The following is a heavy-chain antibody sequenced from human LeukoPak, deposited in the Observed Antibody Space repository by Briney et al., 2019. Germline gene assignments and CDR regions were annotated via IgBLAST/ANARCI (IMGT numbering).Heavy chain of an antibody. CDR3: ARDRRSSTSLFDY. Sequence: GGSLRLSCAASGFTFSSYSMNWVRQAPGEGLEWVSSISSSSSYIYYADSVKGRFTISRDNAKNSLYLQMNSLRAEDTAVYYCARDRRSSTSLFDYWGQGTLVTVSS. J-gene: IGHJ4*02. CDR2: ISSSSSYI. D-gene: IGHD2-2*01. V-gene: IGHV3-21*01. CDR1: GFTFSSYS.